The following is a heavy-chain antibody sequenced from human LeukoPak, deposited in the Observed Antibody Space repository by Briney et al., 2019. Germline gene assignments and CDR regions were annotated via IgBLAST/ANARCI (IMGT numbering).Heavy chain of an antibody. CDR1: GFTFSSYG. J-gene: IGHJ4*02. Sequence: GGSLRLSCATSGFTFSSYGMNWVRQAPGKGLEWVAFIRYDGSNKYYADSVKGRFTISRDNSKNTLYLQMNSLRAEDTAVYYCAKDLDLVPVRGVMDYWGQGTLVTVSS. D-gene: IGHD3-10*01. V-gene: IGHV3-30*02. CDR3: AKDLDLVPVRGVMDY. CDR2: IRYDGSNK.